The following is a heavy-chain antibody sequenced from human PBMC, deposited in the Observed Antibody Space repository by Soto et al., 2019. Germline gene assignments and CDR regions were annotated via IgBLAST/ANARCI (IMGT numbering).Heavy chain of an antibody. D-gene: IGHD2-2*01. J-gene: IGHJ6*02. CDR2: IIPISGTA. V-gene: IGHV1-69*01. CDR1: GGTFSSYA. Sequence: QVQLVQSGAEVKKPGSSVKVSCKASGGTFSSYAISWVRQAPGQGLEWMGGIIPISGTANYAQKFQGRVTITADESTSTVYMGLSSLRSEDTAVYFCATSQGSSTSFEIYYYYYYGMDVWGQGTTVTVSS. CDR3: ATSQGSSTSFEIYYYYYYGMDV.